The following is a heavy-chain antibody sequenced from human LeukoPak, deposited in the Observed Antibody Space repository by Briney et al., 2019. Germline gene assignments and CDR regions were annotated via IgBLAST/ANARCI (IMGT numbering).Heavy chain of an antibody. CDR2: ISYDGSNK. CDR1: GFTFSSYA. D-gene: IGHD2-2*01. V-gene: IGHV3-30*03. J-gene: IGHJ1*01. Sequence: GGSLRLSCAASGFTFSSYAMHWVRQAPGKGLEWVAGISYDGSNKHYADSVKGRFTISRDNAKNSLYLQMNSLRAEDTAVYYCATYSSSNGREFQYWGQGTLVTVSS. CDR3: ATYSSSNGREFQY.